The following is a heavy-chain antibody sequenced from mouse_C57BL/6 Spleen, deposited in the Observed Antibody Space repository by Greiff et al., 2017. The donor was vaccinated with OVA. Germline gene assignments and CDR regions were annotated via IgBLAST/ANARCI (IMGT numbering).Heavy chain of an antibody. Sequence: QVQLQQPGAELVMPGASVKLSCKASGYTFTSYWMHWVKQRPGQGLEWIGEIDPSDSYTNYNQKFKGKATLTVDKSSSTAYMQLSSLTSEDSAVYYCARRALGYFAYWGQGTTLTVSS. CDR1: GYTFTSYW. D-gene: IGHD3-1*01. J-gene: IGHJ2*01. V-gene: IGHV1-69*01. CDR2: IDPSDSYT. CDR3: ARRALGYFAY.